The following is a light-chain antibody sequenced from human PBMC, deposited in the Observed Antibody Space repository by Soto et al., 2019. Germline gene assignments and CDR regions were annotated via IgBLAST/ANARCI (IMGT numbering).Light chain of an antibody. V-gene: IGLV2-14*01. Sequence: QSVLTQPASVSGSPGQSITISCTGTSSDVGRYNYVSWYQQHPGKAPKLIIFEVSNRPSGVSNRFSGSKSGNAASLTISGLQAEDEADYYCASYTSGITYVFGTGTKVTVL. CDR1: SSDVGRYNY. CDR2: EVS. J-gene: IGLJ1*01. CDR3: ASYTSGITYV.